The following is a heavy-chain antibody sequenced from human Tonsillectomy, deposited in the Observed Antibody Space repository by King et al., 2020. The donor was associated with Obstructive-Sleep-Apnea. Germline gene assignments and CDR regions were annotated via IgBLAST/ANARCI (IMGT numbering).Heavy chain of an antibody. CDR3: ATDERALDD. CDR2: IGVGSSPI. Sequence: VQLVESGGGLVQPGGSLRLSCATSGCTFSTYKMNWVRHTPGKGLEWVAHIGVGSSPIHYSDSVKGRFTISRDNARNSLYLQRNNLRAEDTAVYYCATDERALDDWGQGTLVTVSS. V-gene: IGHV3-48*01. D-gene: IGHD1-1*01. CDR1: GCTFSTYK. J-gene: IGHJ4*02.